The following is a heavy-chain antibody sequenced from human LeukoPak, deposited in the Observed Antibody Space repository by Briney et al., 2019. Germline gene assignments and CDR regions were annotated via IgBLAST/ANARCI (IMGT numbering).Heavy chain of an antibody. Sequence: PSETLSLTCTVSGYSISSGYYWGWIRQPPGKGLEWTGSIDHSGSTYYNPSLKSRITISVDTSKNQFSLKLSSVTAADTAVYYCARGRIVGATLGWGQGTLVTVSS. J-gene: IGHJ4*02. D-gene: IGHD1-26*01. CDR2: IDHSGST. CDR1: GYSISSGYY. CDR3: ARGRIVGATLG. V-gene: IGHV4-38-2*02.